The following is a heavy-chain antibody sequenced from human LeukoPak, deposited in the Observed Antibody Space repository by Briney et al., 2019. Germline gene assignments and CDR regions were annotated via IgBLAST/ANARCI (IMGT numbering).Heavy chain of an antibody. CDR1: GFIFSNYW. CDR3: ARDWFLVGY. CDR2: IKQDGSEK. Sequence: GGSLRLSCAASGFIFSNYWMSWVRQAPGKGLEWVAIIKQDGSEKYYVDPVKGRFTISRDNAKTSVYLQMNSLRVEDTAVYYCARDWFLVGYWGQGTLVTVSS. J-gene: IGHJ4*02. D-gene: IGHD3-10*01. V-gene: IGHV3-7*01.